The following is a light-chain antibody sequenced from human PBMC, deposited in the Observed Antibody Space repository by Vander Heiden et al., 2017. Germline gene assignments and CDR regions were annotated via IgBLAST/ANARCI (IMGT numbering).Light chain of an antibody. CDR1: SRRSHY. V-gene: IGLV3-19*01. CDR2: SKN. Sequence: SSELTQDPALSVASGQTARTTCQGHSRRSHYASSYQQKHGQAPILAIHSKNNRPSGIPDRFSGSSSRNTASLTITGAQAEDEADYYCNSRDSSGNHLGVFGGGTKLTVL. CDR3: NSRDSSGNHLGV. J-gene: IGLJ3*02.